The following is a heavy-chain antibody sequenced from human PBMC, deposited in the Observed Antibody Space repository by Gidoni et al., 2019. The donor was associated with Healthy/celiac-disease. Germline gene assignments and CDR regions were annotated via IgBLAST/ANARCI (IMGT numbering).Heavy chain of an antibody. CDR3: ATGYSYGLGLFDY. CDR2: IIPILGQA. D-gene: IGHD5-18*01. CDR1: GGTFSSYA. Sequence: QVQLVQSGAEVKKPGSSVKVSCTASGGTFSSYAISWVRQAPGQRLEWMGRIIPILGQADYAQKSQGRVTITADKSASTAYMELSSMRSEDTDVYYWATGYSYGLGLFDYWGQGTLVTVSS. V-gene: IGHV1-69*04. J-gene: IGHJ4*02.